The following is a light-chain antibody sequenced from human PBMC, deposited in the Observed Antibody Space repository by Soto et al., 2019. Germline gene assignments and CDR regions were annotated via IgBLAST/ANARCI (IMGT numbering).Light chain of an antibody. CDR3: QVWGSNADPYVL. CDR1: NIGGKS. J-gene: IGLJ2*01. V-gene: IGLV3-21*04. Sequence: SYELTQPPSVSVAPGKTARITCGGNNIGGKSVHWYQLKPGEAPVLIIYNDDDRPSGIPERFSGSKSGNTDTLTVSWVEAGDEADYYCQVWGSNADPYVLFGGGTKLTVL. CDR2: NDD.